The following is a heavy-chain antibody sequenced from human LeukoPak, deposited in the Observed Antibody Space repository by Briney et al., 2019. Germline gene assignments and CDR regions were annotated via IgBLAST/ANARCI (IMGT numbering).Heavy chain of an antibody. CDR3: VRSAYGSGIDP. V-gene: IGHV3-7*01. D-gene: IGHD3-10*01. J-gene: IGHJ5*02. Sequence: GGSLRLSCAASGFTFSSYWMSWVRQGPEKGLEWVAALNQDGSDTHYMDSVKGRFTISRDNAKNSLFLQMSSLRVEDTAVHYCVRSAYGSGIDPWGQGTLVTVSS. CDR1: GFTFSSYW. CDR2: LNQDGSDT.